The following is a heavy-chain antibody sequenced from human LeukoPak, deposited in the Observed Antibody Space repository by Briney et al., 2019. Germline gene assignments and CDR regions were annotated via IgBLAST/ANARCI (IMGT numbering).Heavy chain of an antibody. J-gene: IGHJ4*02. CDR3: AKEFRAGNCYGDY. V-gene: IGHV3-74*01. CDR2: IKSDGITI. CDR1: GFTFSNYM. Sequence: GGSLRLSCAASGFTFSNYMMHWVRQAPGKGLVWVSRIKSDGITITYADSVKGRFTISRDNAKNTLYLQMQSLRAEDTAVYYCAKEFRAGNCYGDYWGQGTLVSVS. D-gene: IGHD6-13*01.